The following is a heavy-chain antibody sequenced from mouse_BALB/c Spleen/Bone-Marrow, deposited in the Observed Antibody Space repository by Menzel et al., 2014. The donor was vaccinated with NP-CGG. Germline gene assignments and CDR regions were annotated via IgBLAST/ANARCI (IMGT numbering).Heavy chain of an antibody. CDR2: IDPETGGT. D-gene: IGHD2-14*01. V-gene: IGHV1-15*01. CDR1: GYTFTDYE. Sequence: XQLKQSGAELVRPGASVTLSCKASGYTFTDYEMHWVKQTPVHGLEWIGAIDPETGGTAYNQKFKGKATLTADKSSSTAYMELRSLTSEDSAVYYCRAYYRYDGYAMDYWGQGTSVTVSS. J-gene: IGHJ4*01. CDR3: RAYYRYDGYAMDY.